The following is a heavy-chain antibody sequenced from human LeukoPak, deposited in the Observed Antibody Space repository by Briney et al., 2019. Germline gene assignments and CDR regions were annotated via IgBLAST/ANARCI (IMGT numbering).Heavy chain of an antibody. V-gene: IGHV3-21*01. CDR1: GFTVSSNY. CDR2: ITSSGSDI. J-gene: IGHJ4*01. D-gene: IGHD4-17*01. CDR3: ASLMTAVTIPDY. Sequence: GGSLRLSCAASGFTVSSNYMSWVRQAPGKGLECVSSITSSGSDIYYADSVKGRFTISRDNAKNSLYLQMNSLRAEDTAVYYCASLMTAVTIPDYWGQGTLVTVSS.